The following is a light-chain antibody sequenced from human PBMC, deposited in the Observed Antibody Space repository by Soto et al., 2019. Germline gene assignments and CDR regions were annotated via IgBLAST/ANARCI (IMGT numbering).Light chain of an antibody. Sequence: EIVLTQSPGTLSLSPGXRATLSCRASQSVGDTYLAWYQQKPGQAPRLLMYSTSIRATGIPDRFSGSGSGTDFTLTISRLDPEDFAVYYCQHYDGAPMWTVGQGTKVDIK. CDR3: QHYDGAPMWT. J-gene: IGKJ1*01. V-gene: IGKV3-20*01. CDR2: STS. CDR1: QSVGDTY.